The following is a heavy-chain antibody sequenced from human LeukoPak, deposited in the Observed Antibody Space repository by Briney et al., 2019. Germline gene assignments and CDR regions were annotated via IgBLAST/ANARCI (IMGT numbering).Heavy chain of an antibody. V-gene: IGHV4-39*07. CDR2: ISYSGST. CDR1: GGSIRISSYY. J-gene: IGHJ4*02. D-gene: IGHD3-10*01. CDR3: ARVLYYYGSGSHYQFDY. Sequence: SETLSLTCTVSGGSIRISSYYWGWIRQPPGKGLEWIGSISYSGSTYYNPSLKSRVTISVDTSKNQFSLKLSSVTAADTAVYYCARVLYYYGSGSHYQFDYWGQGTLVTVSS.